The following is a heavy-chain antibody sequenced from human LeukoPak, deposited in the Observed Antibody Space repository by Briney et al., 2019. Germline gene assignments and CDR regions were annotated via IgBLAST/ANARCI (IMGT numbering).Heavy chain of an antibody. Sequence: ASVKVSCKVSGYSLTELSMHWVRQAPGQGLEWMGIINPSGGSTSYAQKFQGRVTMTRDTSTSTVYMELSSLRSEDTAVYYCARGGGYYDFWSGYYPVDYWGQGTLVTVTS. D-gene: IGHD3-3*01. J-gene: IGHJ4*02. CDR1: GYSLTELS. CDR3: ARGGGYYDFWSGYYPVDY. V-gene: IGHV1-46*03. CDR2: INPSGGST.